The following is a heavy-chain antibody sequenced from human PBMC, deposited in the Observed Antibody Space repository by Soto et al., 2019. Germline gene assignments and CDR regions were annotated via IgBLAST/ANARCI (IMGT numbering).Heavy chain of an antibody. V-gene: IGHV4-59*01. CDR3: ARYRREAVAGYTFDN. D-gene: IGHD6-13*01. CDR2: VYNSGST. J-gene: IGHJ5*02. Sequence: LSLTCTVSGGSISSNYWTWIRQPPGKGLEWIGYVYNSGSTNYNPSLKSRVTISEDTSKSQFSLKVNSMTAADTAVYYCARYRREAVAGYTFDNRGQEILVTASS. CDR1: GGSISSNY.